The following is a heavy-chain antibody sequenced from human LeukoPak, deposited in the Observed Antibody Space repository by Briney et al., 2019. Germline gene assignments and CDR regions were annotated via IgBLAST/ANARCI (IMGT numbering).Heavy chain of an antibody. D-gene: IGHD5-24*01. Sequence: GRSLRLSCEASGFTFGRSAMTWVRQTPGKGLGWFSSISSSGNTYYADSVKGRFTISRDNSKNLVNLQMNSLRAEDTAIYYCVKGRMSEDGLDFWGQGSLVTVSS. CDR2: ISSSGNT. V-gene: IGHV3-23*01. CDR1: GFTFGRSA. J-gene: IGHJ4*02. CDR3: VKGRMSEDGLDF.